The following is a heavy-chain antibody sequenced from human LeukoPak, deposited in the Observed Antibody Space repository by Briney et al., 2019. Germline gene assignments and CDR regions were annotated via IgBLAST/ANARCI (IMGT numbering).Heavy chain of an antibody. Sequence: PSETLSLTXAVSGYSISSGYYWGWIRQPPGKGLERIGSIYNSGSTYYNPSLKSRVTISVDTSKHQFSLKLSSVTAADTAVYYCARSGVTLLSEIFDYWGQGTLVTVSS. CDR2: IYNSGST. J-gene: IGHJ4*02. CDR1: GYSISSGYY. D-gene: IGHD2/OR15-2a*01. V-gene: IGHV4-38-2*01. CDR3: ARSGVTLLSEIFDY.